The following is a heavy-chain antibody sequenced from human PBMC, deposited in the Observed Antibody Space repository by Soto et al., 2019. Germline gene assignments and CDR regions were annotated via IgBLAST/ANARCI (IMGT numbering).Heavy chain of an antibody. V-gene: IGHV3-66*01. D-gene: IGHD4-4*01. J-gene: IGHJ3*02. CDR2: IYSGGST. CDR1: GFTVSSNY. Sequence: EVQLVESGGGLVQPGGSLRLSCAASGFTVSSNYMSWVRQAPGKGLEWVSVIYSGGSTYYADSVKGRFTISRDNSKNTLYIQMNSLRAVVTAVYYCAGGGGTVTTYDAFDIWGQGTMVTVSS. CDR3: AGGGGTVTTYDAFDI.